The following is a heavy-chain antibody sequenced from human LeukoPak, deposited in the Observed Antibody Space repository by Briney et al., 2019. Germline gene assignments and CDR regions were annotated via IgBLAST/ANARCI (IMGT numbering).Heavy chain of an antibody. CDR1: GFTFSSFA. D-gene: IGHD6-19*01. J-gene: IGHJ4*02. CDR3: AKEIHISGWHRYFDC. V-gene: IGHV3-23*01. Sequence: PGGSLRLSCAASGFTFSSFAMSWVRQAPGKGLEWVSGISGSGGNTYYADSVKGRFTISRDNSMDTLYLQMNSLRAEDTAIYYCAKEIHISGWHRYFDCWGQGNLVTVSS. CDR2: ISGSGGNT.